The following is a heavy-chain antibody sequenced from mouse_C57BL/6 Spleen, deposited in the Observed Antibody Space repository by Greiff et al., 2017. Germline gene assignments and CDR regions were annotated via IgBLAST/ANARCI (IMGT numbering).Heavy chain of an antibody. Sequence: LVESGAELVKPGASVKISCKASGYAFSSYWMNWVKQRPGKGLEWIGQIYPGDGDTNYNGKFKGKATLTADKSSSTAYMQLSSLTSEDSAVYFCARRTGEYAMDYWGQGTSVTVSS. V-gene: IGHV1-80*01. D-gene: IGHD4-1*01. CDR2: IYPGDGDT. CDR1: GYAFSSYW. J-gene: IGHJ4*01. CDR3: ARRTGEYAMDY.